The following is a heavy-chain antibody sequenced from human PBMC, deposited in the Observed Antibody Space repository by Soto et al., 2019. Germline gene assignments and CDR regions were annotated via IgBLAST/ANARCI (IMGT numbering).Heavy chain of an antibody. CDR3: SRRAPEGFDP. CDR1: GDSTSTSTYY. J-gene: IGHJ5*02. Sequence: SETLSLTCTVSGDSTSTSTYYWGWIRQPPGKGLEWIGSIDYRGSTYHNPSLKSRVTISVDTSKNQFSLKLSSVTASDKAFYYCSRRAPEGFDPWGQGTLVTVSS. V-gene: IGHV4-39*01. CDR2: IDYRGST.